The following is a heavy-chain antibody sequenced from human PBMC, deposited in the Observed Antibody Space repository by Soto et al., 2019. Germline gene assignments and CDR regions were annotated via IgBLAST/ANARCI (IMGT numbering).Heavy chain of an antibody. V-gene: IGHV3-48*01. J-gene: IGHJ3*02. CDR2: ISSSSFTI. D-gene: IGHD3-10*01. CDR3: ARAGSGNAFDI. Sequence: GGFLRLSCAASGFTFSTYSMNWVRQAPGKGLQWVSYISSSSFTIYYADSVKGRFTISRDNAKNSLYLQMNSLRAEDTAVYYCARAGSGNAFDIWGQGTMVTVSS. CDR1: GFTFSTYS.